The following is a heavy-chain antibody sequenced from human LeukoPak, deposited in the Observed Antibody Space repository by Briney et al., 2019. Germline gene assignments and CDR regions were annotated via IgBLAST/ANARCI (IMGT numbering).Heavy chain of an antibody. CDR2: INPNSGGT. CDR1: GYTFTGYY. CDR3: ATVSSGWYGGDY. J-gene: IGHJ4*02. V-gene: IGHV1-2*02. Sequence: ASVKVSCKASGYTFTGYYMHWVRQAPGQGLEWLGWINPNSGGTNFAQKFQGRVTMTRDTSISTAYMELSSLRSEDTAVYYCATVSSGWYGGDYWGQGTLVTVSS. D-gene: IGHD6-19*01.